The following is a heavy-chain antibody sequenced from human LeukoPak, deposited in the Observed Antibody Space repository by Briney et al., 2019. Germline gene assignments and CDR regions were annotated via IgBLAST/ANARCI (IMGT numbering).Heavy chain of an antibody. CDR2: IYYSGST. CDR3: ARHFGAGSGSYYRYYYYYYYMDV. Sequence: SETLSLTCTVSGGSISSSSYYWGWIRQPPGKGLEWIGSIYYSGSTYYNPSLKSRVTISVDTSKNQVSLKLSSVTAADTAVYYCARHFGAGSGSYYRYYYYYYYMDVWGKGTTVTISS. D-gene: IGHD3-10*01. CDR1: GGSISSSSYY. J-gene: IGHJ6*03. V-gene: IGHV4-39*01.